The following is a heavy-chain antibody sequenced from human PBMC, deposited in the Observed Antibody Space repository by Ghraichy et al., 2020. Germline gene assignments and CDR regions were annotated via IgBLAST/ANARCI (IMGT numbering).Heavy chain of an antibody. V-gene: IGHV3-30*18. CDR2: ISYDGSNK. J-gene: IGHJ4*02. CDR1: GFTFSSYG. CDR3: AKDPYSSSWYYDHPAVFGIDY. D-gene: IGHD6-13*01. Sequence: GGSLRLSCAASGFTFSSYGMHWVRQAPGKGLEWVAVISYDGSNKYYADSVKGRFTISRDNSKNTLYLQMNSQRAEDTAVYYCAKDPYSSSWYYDHPAVFGIDYWGQGTLVTVSS.